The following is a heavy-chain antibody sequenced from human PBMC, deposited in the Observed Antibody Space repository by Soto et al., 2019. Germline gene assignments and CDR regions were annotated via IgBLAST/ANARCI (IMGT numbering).Heavy chain of an antibody. V-gene: IGHV4-4*07. D-gene: IGHD3-3*01. CDR3: ARDHRFDFWSGYSDYGMDV. CDR2: IYTGGST. CDR1: GGSISSYY. J-gene: IGHJ6*02. Sequence: PSETLSLTCTVSGGSISSYYWSWIRQPAGKGLEWIGRIYTGGSTNYNPSLKSRVTMSVDTSKNQFSLKLSSVTAADTAVYYCARDHRFDFWSGYSDYGMDVWGQGTTVTVSS.